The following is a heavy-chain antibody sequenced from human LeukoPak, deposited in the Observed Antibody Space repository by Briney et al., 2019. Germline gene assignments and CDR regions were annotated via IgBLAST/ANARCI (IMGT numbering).Heavy chain of an antibody. V-gene: IGHV4-39*07. CDR1: GGSISNGFYY. D-gene: IGHD6-6*01. J-gene: IGHJ4*02. CDR3: ARDASYSSSPC. Sequence: SETLSLTCTVSGGSISNGFYYWAWIRQPPGKGLEYIGSMHYSGSAFYNPSLQSRVIISVDTSRSQISLKLNSVTAADTAVYYCARDASYSSSPCWGQGTLVTVSS. CDR2: MHYSGSA.